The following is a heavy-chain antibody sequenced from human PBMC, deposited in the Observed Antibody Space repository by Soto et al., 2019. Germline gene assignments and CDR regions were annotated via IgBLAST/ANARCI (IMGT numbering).Heavy chain of an antibody. V-gene: IGHV4-39*01. CDR3: ARQGSY. Sequence: QLQLQESGPGLVKPSETLSLTCNVSGVSIIDTSYYWGWIRQPPGKGLEWIGTIYFNGNTFYNPSLKSRLTISVDTSKNQISLRRTSVTAADTAVYYCARQGSYWGHGTLVAVSS. CDR2: IYFNGNT. J-gene: IGHJ4*01. CDR1: GVSIIDTSYY.